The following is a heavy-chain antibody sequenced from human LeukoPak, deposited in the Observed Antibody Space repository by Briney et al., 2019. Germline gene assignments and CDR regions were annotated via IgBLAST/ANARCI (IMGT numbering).Heavy chain of an antibody. CDR3: ARDGGYDYVWGSYRRPQGFDY. Sequence: SETLSLTCTVSGGSISSYYWSWIRQPPGKGLEWIGYIYYSGSTNFNPSLKSRVTISVDTSKNQFSLKLSSVTAAYTAVYYCARDGGYDYVWGSYRRPQGFDYWGQGTLVTVSS. CDR2: IYYSGST. J-gene: IGHJ4*02. CDR1: GGSISSYY. V-gene: IGHV4-59*01. D-gene: IGHD3-16*02.